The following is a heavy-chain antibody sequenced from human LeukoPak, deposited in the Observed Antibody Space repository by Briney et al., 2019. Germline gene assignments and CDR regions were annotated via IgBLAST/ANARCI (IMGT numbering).Heavy chain of an antibody. D-gene: IGHD6-13*01. CDR2: INHSGST. CDR1: GGSISSYY. J-gene: IGHJ4*02. V-gene: IGHV4-34*01. Sequence: PSETLSLTCTVSGGSISSYYWSWIRQPPGKGLEWIGEINHSGSTNYNPSLKSRVTISVDTSKNQFSLKLSSVTAADTAVYYCAREGLAAAGLDYWGQGTLVTVSS. CDR3: AREGLAAAGLDY.